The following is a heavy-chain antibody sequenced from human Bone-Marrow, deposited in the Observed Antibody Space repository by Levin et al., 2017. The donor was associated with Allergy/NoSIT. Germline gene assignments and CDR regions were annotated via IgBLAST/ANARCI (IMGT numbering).Heavy chain of an antibody. CDR2: ISNGGGSI. J-gene: IGHJ4*02. CDR3: ARKSSTWPYSLDY. V-gene: IGHV3-48*03. CDR1: GFIFSDFE. Sequence: PGGSLRLSCTASGFIFSDFEFNWVRQAPGKGLEWISYISNGGGSIYYADSLKGRFTISRDNAKKSVYLQMDSLRDEDTAIYYCARKSSTWPYSLDYWGQGTLVTVSS. D-gene: IGHD6-13*01.